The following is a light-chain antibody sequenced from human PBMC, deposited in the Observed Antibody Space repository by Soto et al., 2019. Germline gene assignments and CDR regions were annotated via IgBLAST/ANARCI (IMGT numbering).Light chain of an antibody. CDR2: GTS. CDR3: QQYGTLHPRYT. J-gene: IGKJ2*01. CDR1: QRMSSNY. Sequence: LVLPQSPGTLSLSPGERATLSCRASQRMSSNYLAWYQQKTGQAPRLLIYGTSSRATGIEDRFSGSGSGTDFTLTISRLEPEACAVYYCQQYGTLHPRYTFGQGNKLEIK. V-gene: IGKV3-20*01.